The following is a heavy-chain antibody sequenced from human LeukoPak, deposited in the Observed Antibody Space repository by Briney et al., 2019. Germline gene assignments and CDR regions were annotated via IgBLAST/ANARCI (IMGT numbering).Heavy chain of an antibody. Sequence: GGSLRLSCAASGFTFSKYAMSWVRQAPGKGLEWVSAISPSDGNTFYADSVRGRFTISRDNSKNTLSLQMNSLRAEDTALYYCAKDSSVPYGITEWGQGTLVTVSS. J-gene: IGHJ4*02. CDR2: ISPSDGNT. D-gene: IGHD4-17*01. CDR1: GFTFSKYA. CDR3: AKDSSVPYGITE. V-gene: IGHV3-23*01.